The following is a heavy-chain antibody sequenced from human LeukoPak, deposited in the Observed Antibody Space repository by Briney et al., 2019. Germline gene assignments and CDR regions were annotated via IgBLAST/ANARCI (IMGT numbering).Heavy chain of an antibody. D-gene: IGHD6-13*01. Sequence: GGSLRLSCAASEFTFVRYTMNWVRQAPGKGLEWVSYISSSSFKIGYADSVKGRFTISRDNSKNSLYLQMDSLRVEDTAVYYCVRDPSYGSSWYYYMDVWGKGTTVTVSS. CDR2: ISSSSFKI. J-gene: IGHJ6*03. V-gene: IGHV3-48*04. CDR3: VRDPSYGSSWYYYMDV. CDR1: EFTFVRYT.